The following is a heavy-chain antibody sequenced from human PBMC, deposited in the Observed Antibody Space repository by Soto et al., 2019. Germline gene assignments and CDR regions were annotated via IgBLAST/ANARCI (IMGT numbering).Heavy chain of an antibody. D-gene: IGHD1-26*01. Sequence: QLQLQESGPGLVKASDTLSLTCIVSGGSISSGSYYWGWIRQPPGKGLEWIGSAYYSGRTSYNPSLKSRVTISLDTSENQFSLEVRSVTVADTAVYYCARVEWEVVADLWGRGTLVTVSS. V-gene: IGHV4-39*01. J-gene: IGHJ4*02. CDR2: AYYSGRT. CDR3: ARVEWEVVADL. CDR1: GGSISSGSYY.